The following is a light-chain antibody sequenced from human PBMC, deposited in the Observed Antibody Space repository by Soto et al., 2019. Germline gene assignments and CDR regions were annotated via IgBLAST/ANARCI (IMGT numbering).Light chain of an antibody. V-gene: IGLV1-47*02. CDR3: AAWDDSLSGGV. CDR1: SSNIGSNY. J-gene: IGLJ3*02. CDR2: SDN. Sequence: QSVLTQPPSASGTPGQRVTISCSGSSSNIGSNYVYWYQQLPRTAPKLLIYSDNQRPSGVPDRFSGSKSGTSASLAISGLRSEDEADYYCAAWDDSLSGGVFGGGTQLTVL.